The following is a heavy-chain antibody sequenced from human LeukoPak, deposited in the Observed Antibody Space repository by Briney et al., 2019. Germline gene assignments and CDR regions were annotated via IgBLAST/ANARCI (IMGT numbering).Heavy chain of an antibody. CDR3: AKDQFYSSGWTLFDY. Sequence: GGSLRLSCAASGFTFSNAWMSWVRQAPGKGLEWVSAISGSGGSTYYADSVKGRFTISRDNSKNTLYLQTNSLRAEDTAVYYCAKDQFYSSGWTLFDYWGQGTLVTVSS. D-gene: IGHD6-19*01. V-gene: IGHV3-23*01. CDR1: GFTFSNAW. CDR2: ISGSGGST. J-gene: IGHJ4*02.